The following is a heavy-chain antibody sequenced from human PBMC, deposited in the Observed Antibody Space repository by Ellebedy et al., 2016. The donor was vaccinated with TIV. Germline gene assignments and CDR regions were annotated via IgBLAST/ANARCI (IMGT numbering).Heavy chain of an antibody. CDR1: GGTFSSYA. Sequence: SVKVSCXASGGTFSSYAISWVRQAPGQGLEWMGRIIPILGIANYAQKFQGRVTITADKSTSTAYMELSSLRSEDTAVYYCARGGDRNAFDIWGQGTMVTVSS. D-gene: IGHD3-16*01. J-gene: IGHJ3*02. CDR2: IIPILGIA. CDR3: ARGGDRNAFDI. V-gene: IGHV1-69*04.